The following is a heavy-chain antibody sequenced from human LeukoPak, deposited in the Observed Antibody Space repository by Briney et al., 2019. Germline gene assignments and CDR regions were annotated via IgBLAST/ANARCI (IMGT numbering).Heavy chain of an antibody. Sequence: SETLSLTCTVSGGSISSYYWSWMRQPPGKGLEWIGYIYYSGSTNYNPSLKSRVTISVDTSKNQCSLKLSSVTAADTAVYYCARALYCSSTSCYTEHNWFDPWGQGTLVTVSS. V-gene: IGHV4-59*01. J-gene: IGHJ5*02. CDR3: ARALYCSSTSCYTEHNWFDP. CDR1: GGSISSYY. D-gene: IGHD2-2*02. CDR2: IYYSGST.